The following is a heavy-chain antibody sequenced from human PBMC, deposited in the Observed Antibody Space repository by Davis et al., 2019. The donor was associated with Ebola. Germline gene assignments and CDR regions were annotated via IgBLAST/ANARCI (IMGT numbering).Heavy chain of an antibody. J-gene: IGHJ6*02. CDR2: MNPNSGNT. Sequence: ASVKVSCKASGYTFTSYDINWVRQATGQGLEWMGWMNPNSGNTGYAQKFQGRVTMTRNTSISTAYMELSGLRSEDTAVYYCARGFTTDYYYYGMDVWGQGTTVTVSS. CDR1: GYTFTSYD. V-gene: IGHV1-8*01. CDR3: ARGFTTDYYYYGMDV. D-gene: IGHD1-26*01.